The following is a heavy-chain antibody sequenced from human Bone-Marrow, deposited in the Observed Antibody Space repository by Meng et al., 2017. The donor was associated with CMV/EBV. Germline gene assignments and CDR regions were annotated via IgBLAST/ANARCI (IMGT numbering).Heavy chain of an antibody. D-gene: IGHD3-22*01. V-gene: IGHV3-23*01. CDR1: GFTFSSYA. CDR3: AKGGSRITMIVVVMDDAFDI. CDR2: ISGSGGST. Sequence: GEYLKIYCAASGFTFSSYAMSWVRQAPGKGLEWVSAISGSGGSTYYADSVKGRFTISRDNSKNTLYLQMNSLRAEDTAVYYCAKGGSRITMIVVVMDDAFDIWGQGTMVTVSS. J-gene: IGHJ3*02.